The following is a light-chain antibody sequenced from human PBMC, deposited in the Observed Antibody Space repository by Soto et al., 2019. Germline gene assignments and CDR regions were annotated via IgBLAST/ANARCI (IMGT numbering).Light chain of an antibody. CDR1: QGIANH. Sequence: DIQMTQSPSARSSSLGDRVTITWGASQGIANHLAWFQHKPGRVPRRLIYAASVLRSGVPSRFSGSGSGTEFTLTIISLQNEDFATYDGLQQDTYTFTFGQGTRLEIK. V-gene: IGKV1-17*03. J-gene: IGKJ5*01. CDR2: AAS. CDR3: LQQDTYTFT.